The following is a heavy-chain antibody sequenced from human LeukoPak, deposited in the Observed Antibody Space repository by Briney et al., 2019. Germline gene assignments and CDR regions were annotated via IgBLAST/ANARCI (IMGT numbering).Heavy chain of an antibody. CDR1: GGSISSSSYY. D-gene: IGHD6-13*01. J-gene: IGHJ4*02. CDR2: IYYSGST. V-gene: IGHV4-39*01. Sequence: SETLSLTCTVSGGSISSSSYYWGWIRQPPGKGLEWIGSIYYSGSTYYNPSLKSRVTISVDTSKNQFSLKLSSVTAADTAVYYCARLRVVFGNSSPYWGQGTLVTVSS. CDR3: ARLRVVFGNSSPY.